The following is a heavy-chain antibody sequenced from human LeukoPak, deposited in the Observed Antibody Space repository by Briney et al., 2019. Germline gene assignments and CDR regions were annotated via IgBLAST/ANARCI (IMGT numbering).Heavy chain of an antibody. CDR1: GFTFNNYA. Sequence: GGSLRLSCAASGFTFNNYAMSWVRQAPGMGLEWLSYVSGSGGATYYAASVKGRFTISRDDSKNTVYLQMGSLRAEDTAVYYCAKNRGGTYKYYMDVWGNGTTVTVSS. J-gene: IGHJ6*03. V-gene: IGHV3-23*01. CDR3: AKNRGGTYKYYMDV. CDR2: VSGSGGAT. D-gene: IGHD1-1*01.